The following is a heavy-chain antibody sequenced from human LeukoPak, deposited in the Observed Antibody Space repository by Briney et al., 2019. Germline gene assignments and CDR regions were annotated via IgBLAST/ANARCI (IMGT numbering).Heavy chain of an antibody. D-gene: IGHD3-10*01. V-gene: IGHV4-61*02. Sequence: SETLSLTCTVSGGSISSGSYYWSWIRQPAGKGLEWIGRIYTSGSTNYNPSLKSRVTISVDTSKNQFSLKLSSVTAADTAVYYCARHLPDISYGSGSYYKIGRTDAFDIWGQGTMVTVSS. CDR2: IYTSGST. CDR1: GGSISSGSYY. CDR3: ARHLPDISYGSGSYYKIGRTDAFDI. J-gene: IGHJ3*02.